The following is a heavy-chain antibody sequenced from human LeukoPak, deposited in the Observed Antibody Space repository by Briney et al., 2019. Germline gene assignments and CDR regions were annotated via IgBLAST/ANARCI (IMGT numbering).Heavy chain of an antibody. D-gene: IGHD6-13*01. V-gene: IGHV3-30*18. CDR1: GFTFSSYG. CDR3: AKRSAAAGTPDY. J-gene: IGHJ4*02. Sequence: GGSLRLSCAASGFTFSSYGMHWVRQAPGKGLEWVAVISYDGSNKYYADSVKGRFTISRDNSKNTLYLQMNSLRAEDTAVYYCAKRSAAAGTPDYWGQGTLVTVSS. CDR2: ISYDGSNK.